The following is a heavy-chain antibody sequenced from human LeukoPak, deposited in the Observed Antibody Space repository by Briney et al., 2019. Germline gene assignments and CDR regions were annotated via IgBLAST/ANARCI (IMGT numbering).Heavy chain of an antibody. D-gene: IGHD4-17*01. V-gene: IGHV4-34*01. J-gene: IGHJ3*02. Sequence: KPSETLSLTCAVYGGSFIGYDWSWIRQPPGRGLEWIGEINHSGSTNYNPSLKSRVTISVDTSKNQFSLKLSSVTAADTAVYYCARGAVTADAFDIWGQGTMVTVSS. CDR1: GGSFIGYD. CDR3: ARGAVTADAFDI. CDR2: INHSGST.